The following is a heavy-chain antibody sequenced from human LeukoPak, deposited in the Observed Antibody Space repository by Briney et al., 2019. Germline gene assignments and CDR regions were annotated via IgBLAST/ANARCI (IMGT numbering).Heavy chain of an antibody. J-gene: IGHJ4*02. V-gene: IGHV4-34*01. CDR1: GGSFSGYY. Sequence: PSETLSLTCAVYGGSFSGYYWSWIRQPPGKGLEWIGEINHSGSTNYNPSLKSRVTISVDTSKNQFSLKLSSVTAADTAVYYCARQGATISYYFDYWGQGTLVTVSS. CDR3: ARQGATISYYFDY. CDR2: INHSGST. D-gene: IGHD1-26*01.